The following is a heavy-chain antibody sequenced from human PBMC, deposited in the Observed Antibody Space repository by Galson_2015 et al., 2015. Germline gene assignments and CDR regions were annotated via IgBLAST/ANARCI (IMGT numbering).Heavy chain of an antibody. Sequence: SLRLSCAASGFTFGDYAMSWFRQGPGKGLEWVGFIRSKAYGETTDYAASVKGRFTISRDDSKSIAYLQMNSLKTEDAAVYYCTRRGAINWFDPWGQGTLVTVSS. V-gene: IGHV3-49*03. CDR3: TRRGAINWFDP. CDR2: IRSKAYGETT. D-gene: IGHD1-26*01. J-gene: IGHJ5*02. CDR1: GFTFGDYA.